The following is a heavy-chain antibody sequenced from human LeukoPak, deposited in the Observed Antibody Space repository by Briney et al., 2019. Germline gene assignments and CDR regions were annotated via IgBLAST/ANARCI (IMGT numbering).Heavy chain of an antibody. V-gene: IGHV3-11*03. Sequence: GGSLRLSCAASGFTFSDYYMTWIRQAPGRGLEWISYINGSSSDTKYADSVKGRFTISRDNAKNSVYLLMNSLRAEDTAVYYCARRGTTYCTVDSCHPNWFDPWGQGTLVTVSS. J-gene: IGHJ5*02. D-gene: IGHD2-15*01. CDR2: INGSSSDT. CDR3: ARRGTTYCTVDSCHPNWFDP. CDR1: GFTFSDYY.